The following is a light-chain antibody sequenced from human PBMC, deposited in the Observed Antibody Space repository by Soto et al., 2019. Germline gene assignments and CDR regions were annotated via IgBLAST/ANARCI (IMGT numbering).Light chain of an antibody. CDR3: QQYNKWPWT. CDR1: QSVSTD. CDR2: GAS. V-gene: IGKV3-15*01. Sequence: EIEMTQSPATLSVSPGERATLSCTASQSVSTDLAWYQQQPGQAPRLLIFGASTRATGIPATFSGSGSGTKFTLTISSLQSEHFAVYYCQQYNKWPWTFGQGTKVDNK. J-gene: IGKJ1*01.